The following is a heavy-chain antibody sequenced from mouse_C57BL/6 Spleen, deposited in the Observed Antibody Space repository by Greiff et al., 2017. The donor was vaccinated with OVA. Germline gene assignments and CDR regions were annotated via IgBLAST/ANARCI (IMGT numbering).Heavy chain of an antibody. D-gene: IGHD1-2*01. Sequence: QVTLKVSGPGILQPSQTLSLTCSFSGFSLSTFGMGVGWIRQPSGKGLEWLAHIWWGADKYYTPALKSRLTISKDTSNNPVFLKIANVDTADTATDYCARIEFNYYGFYFDYWGQGTTLTVSS. CDR2: IWWGADK. V-gene: IGHV8-8*01. J-gene: IGHJ2*01. CDR1: GFSLSTFGMG. CDR3: ARIEFNYYGFYFDY.